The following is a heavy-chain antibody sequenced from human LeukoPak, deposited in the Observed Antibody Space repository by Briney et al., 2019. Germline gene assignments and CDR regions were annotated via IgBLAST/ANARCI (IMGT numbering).Heavy chain of an antibody. CDR1: GFTFSSYS. CDR3: ARDRNSPAKYYFDY. CDR2: ISSSSSTI. J-gene: IGHJ4*02. Sequence: PGGSLRLSCAASGFTFSSYSMNWVRQAPGKGLEWVSYISSSSSTIYYADSVKGRFTISRDNAKNSLYLQMNSLRDEDTAVYYCARDRNSPAKYYFDYWGQGTLVTVSS. D-gene: IGHD1-14*01. V-gene: IGHV3-48*02.